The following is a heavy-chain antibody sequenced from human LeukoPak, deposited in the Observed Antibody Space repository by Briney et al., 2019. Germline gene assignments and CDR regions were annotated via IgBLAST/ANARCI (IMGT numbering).Heavy chain of an antibody. D-gene: IGHD1-26*01. CDR3: ARREGDAFDI. Sequence: SETLSLTCTVSGGSISSYYWSWIRQPPGKGLEWIGYIYYSGSTNYNPSLKSRVTISVDTSKNQFSLKLYSVTAADTAVYYCARREGDAFDIWGQGTMVTVSS. CDR2: IYYSGST. V-gene: IGHV4-59*01. CDR1: GGSISSYY. J-gene: IGHJ3*02.